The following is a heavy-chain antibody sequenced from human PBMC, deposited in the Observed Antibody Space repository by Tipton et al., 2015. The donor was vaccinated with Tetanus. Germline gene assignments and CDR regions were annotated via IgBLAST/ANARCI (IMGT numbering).Heavy chain of an antibody. J-gene: IGHJ4*02. D-gene: IGHD2-2*01. CDR3: ARVRAGPDQGYYYDS. Sequence: SLRLSCAASGFSFSDYGMHWVRQAPGKGLEWVAGMSFDGSSESYADSVRGRFTISRDNFRNTLSLQMRGLGADDTAVYYCARVRAGPDQGYYYDSWGQGTPVTVSS. V-gene: IGHV3-30*15. CDR1: GFSFSDYG. CDR2: MSFDGSSE.